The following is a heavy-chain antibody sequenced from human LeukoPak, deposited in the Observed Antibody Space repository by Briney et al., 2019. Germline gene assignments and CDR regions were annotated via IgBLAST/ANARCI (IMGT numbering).Heavy chain of an antibody. J-gene: IGHJ4*02. CDR1: GGSVSSRSYY. CDR3: ARARGDYYDSSGYYSAFDY. D-gene: IGHD3-22*01. CDR2: INHSGSA. Sequence: SETLSLTCTVSGGSVSSRSYYWGCIRQPPGKGLEWIGEINHSGSANYNPSLKSRVTISVDMSKNQFSLKLSSVTAADTAVYYCARARGDYYDSSGYYSAFDYWGQGTLVTVSS. V-gene: IGHV4-39*07.